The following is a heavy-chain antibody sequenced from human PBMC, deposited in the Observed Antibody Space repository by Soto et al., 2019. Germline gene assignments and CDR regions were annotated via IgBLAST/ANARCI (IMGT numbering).Heavy chain of an antibody. Sequence: QVQLVQSGAEVKKPGASVKVSCKASGYTFTSYGISWVRQAPGQGLEWMGWISAYNGNTNYAQKLQGRVTMTTDTSTSTAYMELRSLRSDDTALYYCARGGDSSGWYGSPAEYFQHWGQGTLVTVSS. J-gene: IGHJ1*01. V-gene: IGHV1-18*04. CDR3: ARGGDSSGWYGSPAEYFQH. CDR2: ISAYNGNT. CDR1: GYTFTSYG. D-gene: IGHD6-19*01.